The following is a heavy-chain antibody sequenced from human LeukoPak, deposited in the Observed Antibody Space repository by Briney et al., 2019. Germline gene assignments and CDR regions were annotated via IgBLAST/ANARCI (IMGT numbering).Heavy chain of an antibody. CDR2: INPSGGST. J-gene: IGHJ6*03. CDR3: ARWGVYEEVSFGYYYYYYMDV. D-gene: IGHD5/OR15-5a*01. V-gene: IGHV1-46*01. CDR1: GYTFTSYY. Sequence: ASVKVSCMASGYTFTSYYMHWVRQAPGQGLEWMGIINPSGGSTSYAQKFQGRVTMTRDTSTSTVYMELSSLRSEDTAVYYCARWGVYEEVSFGYYYYYYMDVWGKGTTVTVSS.